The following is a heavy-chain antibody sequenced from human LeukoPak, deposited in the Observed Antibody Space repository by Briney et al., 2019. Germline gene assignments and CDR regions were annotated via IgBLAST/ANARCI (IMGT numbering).Heavy chain of an antibody. D-gene: IGHD3-10*01. Sequence: GGSLRLSCAASGFTFSSYSMNWVRQAPGKGLEWVSSISSSSSSYIYYADSVKGRFTISRDNAKNSLYLQMNSLRAEDTAVYYCAREPLVRGVSFDYWGQGTLVTVSS. CDR2: ISSSSSSYI. CDR1: GFTFSSYS. CDR3: AREPLVRGVSFDY. J-gene: IGHJ4*02. V-gene: IGHV3-21*01.